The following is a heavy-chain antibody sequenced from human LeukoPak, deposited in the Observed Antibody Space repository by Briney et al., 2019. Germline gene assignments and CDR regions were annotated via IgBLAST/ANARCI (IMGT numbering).Heavy chain of an antibody. Sequence: GGSLRLSCAASGFTFSSYWMHWARQAPGKGLVWVSRINSDGSSTSYADSVKGRFTISRDNAKNTLYLQMNSLRAEDTAVYYCARDGRDFPFDYWGQGTLVTVSS. CDR2: INSDGSST. CDR3: ARDGRDFPFDY. J-gene: IGHJ4*02. V-gene: IGHV3-74*01. D-gene: IGHD1-26*01. CDR1: GFTFSSYW.